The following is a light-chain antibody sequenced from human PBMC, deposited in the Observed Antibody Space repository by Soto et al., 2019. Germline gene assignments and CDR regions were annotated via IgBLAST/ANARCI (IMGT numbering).Light chain of an antibody. CDR1: SSDLAIYNY. CDR3: SSYTDSSNYV. J-gene: IGLJ1*01. CDR2: QVT. Sequence: QSALTQPASVSGSPGQSITISCTGTSSDLAIYNYVSWYQQQPGKAPKLMIYQVTNRPSGVSNRFSGSRSGNTASLTISGLQDEDDAYYYCSSYTDSSNYVFGTGTKLTVL. V-gene: IGLV2-14*01.